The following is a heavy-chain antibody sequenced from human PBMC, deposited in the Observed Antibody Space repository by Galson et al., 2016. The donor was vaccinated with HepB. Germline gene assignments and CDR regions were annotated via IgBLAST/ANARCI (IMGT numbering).Heavy chain of an antibody. CDR1: GFAFSNFG. J-gene: IGHJ4*02. D-gene: IGHD2-21*02. CDR3: AASTWVTTGFDY. Sequence: SLRLSCAASGFAFSNFGMHWVRQAPGKGLEWVAIISYDGSNQFFIDSVRGRFTISRDNSKNTLYLQLNNVRPEDTAVYYCAASTWVTTGFDYWGQGTLVTVAS. V-gene: IGHV3-30*03. CDR2: ISYDGSNQ.